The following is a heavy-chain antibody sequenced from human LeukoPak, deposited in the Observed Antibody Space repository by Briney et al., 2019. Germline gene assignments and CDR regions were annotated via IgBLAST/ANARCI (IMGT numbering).Heavy chain of an antibody. J-gene: IGHJ4*03. Sequence: GGSLRLSCAASGFTFSSYWMSWVRRAPGKGLEWVANIKQDGGETYYVGSVKGRFTISRDNAKNSLYLQMNSLRAEDTAVYYCARDKVVGATLFDYWGKGTTVTISS. D-gene: IGHD1-26*01. CDR3: ARDKVVGATLFDY. CDR2: IKQDGGET. V-gene: IGHV3-7*01. CDR1: GFTFSSYW.